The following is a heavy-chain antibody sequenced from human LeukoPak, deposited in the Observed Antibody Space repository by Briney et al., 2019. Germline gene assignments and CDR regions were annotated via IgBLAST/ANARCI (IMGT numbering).Heavy chain of an antibody. D-gene: IGHD3-10*01. CDR2: IYPGDSDT. CDR3: ASRTGSGGSGGLSMDV. Sequence: GESLKISCKGSGYSFTNYWIGWVRQMPGKGLEWMGIIYPGDSDTRYSPSFQGQVTISADKSISTAYLQRSSLKASDTAMYYCASRTGSGGSGGLSMDVWGQGTTVTVSS. J-gene: IGHJ6*02. V-gene: IGHV5-51*01. CDR1: GYSFTNYW.